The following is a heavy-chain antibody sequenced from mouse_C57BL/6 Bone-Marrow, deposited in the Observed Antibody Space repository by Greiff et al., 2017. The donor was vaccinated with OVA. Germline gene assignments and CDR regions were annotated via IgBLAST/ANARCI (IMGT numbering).Heavy chain of an antibody. V-gene: IGHV7-3*01. Sequence: EVMLVEPGGGLVQPGGSLSLSCAASGFTFTDYYMSWVRQPPGKALEWLGFIRNKANGYTTEYSASVKGRFTISRDNSQSILYLQMNALRAEDSATDYCAMVTTTEFAYWGQGTLVTVSA. CDR1: GFTFTDYY. CDR2: IRNKANGYTT. J-gene: IGHJ3*01. D-gene: IGHD2-2*01. CDR3: AMVTTTEFAY.